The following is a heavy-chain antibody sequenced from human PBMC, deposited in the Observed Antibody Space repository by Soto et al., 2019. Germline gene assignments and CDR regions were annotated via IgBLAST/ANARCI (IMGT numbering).Heavy chain of an antibody. D-gene: IGHD3-9*01. Sequence: EVQLVESGGGLVQPGGSLRLSCAASGFTFSSYWMSWVRQAPGKGLEWVANIKQDGSEKYYVDSVKGRFTISRDNAKNSLYLQMNSLRAEDTAVYYCSFDMENYYYMDVWVKGTTVTVSS. V-gene: IGHV3-7*01. CDR1: GFTFSSYW. J-gene: IGHJ6*03. CDR3: SFDMENYYYMDV. CDR2: IKQDGSEK.